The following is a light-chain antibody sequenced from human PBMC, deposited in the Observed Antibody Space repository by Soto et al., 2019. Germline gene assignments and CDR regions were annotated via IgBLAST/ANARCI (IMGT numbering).Light chain of an antibody. CDR1: QTIAMD. Sequence: DIQMTQSPSSLSASVGDRVTITCRASQTIAMDVNWFQQKPGKAPKPRIYTTSSLQSGVPPRFSGSGSETDFTLTISSLQPEDSATYYCQPSFTTPYTFGQGTKLEIK. CDR2: TTS. CDR3: QPSFTTPYT. V-gene: IGKV1-39*01. J-gene: IGKJ2*01.